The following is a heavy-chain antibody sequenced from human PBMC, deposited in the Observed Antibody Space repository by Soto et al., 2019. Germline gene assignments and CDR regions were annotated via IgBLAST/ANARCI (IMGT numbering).Heavy chain of an antibody. CDR1: CYSISSGYY. J-gene: IGHJ5*02. Sequence: NLSLTCAVPCYSISSGYYLGWIRQPPGKGLEWIGSIYHSGSTYYNPSLKSRVTISVDTSKNQFSLKLSSVTAADTAVYYCARDGGPDDFWSGYPNWFDPWGQGTLVTVSS. D-gene: IGHD3-3*01. CDR2: IYHSGST. V-gene: IGHV4-38-2*02. CDR3: ARDGGPDDFWSGYPNWFDP.